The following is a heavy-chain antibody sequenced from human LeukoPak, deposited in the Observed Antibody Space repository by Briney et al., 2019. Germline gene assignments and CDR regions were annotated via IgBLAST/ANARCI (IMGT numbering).Heavy chain of an antibody. D-gene: IGHD3-22*01. V-gene: IGHV4-59*01. CDR3: ARGYYDSSGYMEAGAFDI. CDR2: IYYSGST. J-gene: IGHJ3*02. Sequence: SETLSLTCTVSGGSINYYYWSWIRQPPGKGLEWIGYIYYSGSTNYNPSLKSRVTISVDTSKNQFSLKLSSVTAADTAVYYCARGYYDSSGYMEAGAFDIWGQGTMVTVSS. CDR1: GGSINYYY.